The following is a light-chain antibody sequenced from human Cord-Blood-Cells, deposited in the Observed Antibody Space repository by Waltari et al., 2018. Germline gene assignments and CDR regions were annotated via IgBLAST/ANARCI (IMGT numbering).Light chain of an antibody. CDR3: QQYGSSPPLT. Sequence: EIVLTQSPGTLSLSPGESATLPCRASQSVSSSYLAWYQQKPGQAPRPLIYGASSRATGIPDRFSGSGSGTDFTLTISRLEPEDFAVYYCQQYGSSPPLTFGGGTKVEIK. CDR2: GAS. CDR1: QSVSSSY. J-gene: IGKJ4*01. V-gene: IGKV3-20*01.